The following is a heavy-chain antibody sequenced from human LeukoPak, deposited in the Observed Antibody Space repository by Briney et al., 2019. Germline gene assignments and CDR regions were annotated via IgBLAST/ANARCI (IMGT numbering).Heavy chain of an antibody. CDR2: IYYSGST. D-gene: IGHD2-21*01. CDR3: ARVGKYCGGDCYSVKY. CDR1: SGSISSGDYY. J-gene: IGHJ4*02. Sequence: SQTLSLTCTVSSGSISSGDYYWSWIRQPPGKGLEWIGYIYYSGSTYYNPSLKSRVTISVDTSKNQFSLNLRSVTAVDTAVYYCARVGKYCGGDCYSVKYWGQGTLVTVSS. V-gene: IGHV4-30-4*08.